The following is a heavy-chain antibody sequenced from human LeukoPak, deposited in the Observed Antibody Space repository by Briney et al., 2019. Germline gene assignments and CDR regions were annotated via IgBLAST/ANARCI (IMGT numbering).Heavy chain of an antibody. CDR3: ASDVVVVVAATMGGDSPGY. Sequence: GGSLRLSCAASGFTFSSYSMNWVRQAPGEGLEWVSSISSSSSYIYYADSVKGRFTISRDNAMNSLYLQMNSLRAEDTAVYYCASDVVVVVAATMGGDSPGYWGQGTLVTVSS. CDR2: ISSSSSYI. J-gene: IGHJ4*02. V-gene: IGHV3-21*01. D-gene: IGHD2-15*01. CDR1: GFTFSSYS.